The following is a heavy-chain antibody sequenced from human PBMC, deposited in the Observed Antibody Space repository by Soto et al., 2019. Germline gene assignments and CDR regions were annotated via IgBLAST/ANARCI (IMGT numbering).Heavy chain of an antibody. V-gene: IGHV6-1*01. CDR3: ARAYSSGWFSYFDF. D-gene: IGHD6-19*01. CDR2: TYYRYGWSN. J-gene: IGHJ4*02. CDR1: GLSISTDSAA. Sequence: SQTLSLTCAISGLSISTDSAAWNWIRQSPSRGLEWLGRTYYRYGWSNEYAVSVRGRIIINPDTSKSQFSLQLNSVNSEETALYYCARAYSSGWFSYFDFWGQGTMVTVSS.